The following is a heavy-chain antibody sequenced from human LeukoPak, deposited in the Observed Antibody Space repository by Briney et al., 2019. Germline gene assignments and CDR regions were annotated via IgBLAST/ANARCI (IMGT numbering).Heavy chain of an antibody. V-gene: IGHV3-33*01. CDR1: GFTFSSYG. Sequence: GGSLRLSCAASGFTFSSYGMHWVRQAPGKGLEWVAVIWYDGSNKYYADSVKGRFTISRDNSKNTLYLQMNSLRAEDTAVYYCARDGAVVPAAIVARGPFDYWGQGTLVTVSS. CDR2: IWYDGSNK. D-gene: IGHD2-2*02. CDR3: ARDGAVVPAAIVARGPFDY. J-gene: IGHJ4*02.